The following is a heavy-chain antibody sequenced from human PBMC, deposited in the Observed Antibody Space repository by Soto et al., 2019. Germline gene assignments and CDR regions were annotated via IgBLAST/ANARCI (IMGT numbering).Heavy chain of an antibody. CDR1: GGSFSSYY. Sequence: PSETLSLTCAVYGGSFSSYYWTWIRQHPGKGLEWIGEINHSGNTNYNPSLKSRVTVSLDMSKNQFSLKLRSVTAADTAVYYCARGFHSSALFTRYTKFDNWGQGTLVTVSS. D-gene: IGHD6-6*01. J-gene: IGHJ4*02. V-gene: IGHV4-34*01. CDR2: INHSGNT. CDR3: ARGFHSSALFTRYTKFDN.